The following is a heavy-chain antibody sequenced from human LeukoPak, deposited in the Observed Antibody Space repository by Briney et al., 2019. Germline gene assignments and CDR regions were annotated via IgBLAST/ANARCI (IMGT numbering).Heavy chain of an antibody. J-gene: IGHJ4*02. V-gene: IGHV4-4*07. D-gene: IGHD3-22*01. CDR1: GGSISSYY. Sequence: SETLSLTCTVSGGSISSYYWSWIRQPAGKGLEWIGRIYTSGSTNYNPSLKSRVTMSVDTSKNQFSLKLSPVTAADTAVYYCARYGISGYYYVFDYWGQGTLVTVSS. CDR3: ARYGISGYYYVFDY. CDR2: IYTSGST.